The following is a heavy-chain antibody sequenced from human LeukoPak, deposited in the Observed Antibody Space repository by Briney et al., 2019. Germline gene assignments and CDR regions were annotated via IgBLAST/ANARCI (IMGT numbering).Heavy chain of an antibody. V-gene: IGHV3-23*01. Sequence: PGGSLRLSCAASGFTFGSYGMSWVRQGPGKGLEWVSFITPNADRAAYADSVEGRFTISRDNPRNTLYMQMNSLRDEDTAVYYCAIMHGYYDGSGYWVQWGQGTLVTVSS. CDR2: ITPNADRA. CDR3: AIMHGYYDGSGYWVQ. J-gene: IGHJ1*01. CDR1: GFTFGSYG. D-gene: IGHD3-22*01.